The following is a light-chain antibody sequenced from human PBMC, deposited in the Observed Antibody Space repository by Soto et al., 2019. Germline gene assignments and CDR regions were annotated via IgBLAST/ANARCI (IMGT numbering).Light chain of an antibody. CDR2: DVS. CDR3: SSYTSSSTYV. Sequence: QSALTQPASVSGSPGQSITISCTGTSSDVGGYNYVSWYQQHPGKAPKLMIYDVSNRPSGVSSRFSGSKSGNTASLTISGLQAEDEADYYCSSYTSSSTYVFGIGTKLTV. V-gene: IGLV2-14*01. CDR1: SSDVGGYNY. J-gene: IGLJ1*01.